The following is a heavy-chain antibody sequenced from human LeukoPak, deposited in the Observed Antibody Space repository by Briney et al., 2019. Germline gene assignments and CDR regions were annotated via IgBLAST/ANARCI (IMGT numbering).Heavy chain of an antibody. D-gene: IGHD1-20*01. J-gene: IGHJ4*02. CDR1: GGSFSGYY. V-gene: IGHV4-34*01. CDR2: INHSGST. Sequence: SETLSLTCAVYGGSFSGYYWSWIRRPPGKGLEWIGEINHSGSTNYNPSLKSRVTISVDTSKNQFSLKLSSVTAADTAVYYCAREEVYNWNLDYWGQGTLVTVSS. CDR3: AREEVYNWNLDY.